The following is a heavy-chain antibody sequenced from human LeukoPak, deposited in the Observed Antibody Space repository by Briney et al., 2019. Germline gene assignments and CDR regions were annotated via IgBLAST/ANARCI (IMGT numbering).Heavy chain of an antibody. CDR3: ARHRSRSWWCVP. D-gene: IGHD2-21*01. J-gene: IGHJ5*02. CDR1: GFTFSGYS. CDR2: ISSSSSYI. V-gene: IGHV3-21*01. Sequence: GGSLRLSCAASGFTFSGYSMDWVRQAPGEGVEWVSSISSSSSYIYYAESVKGRFTISKDNAKNSLDLQMNSPRAEDTAGYSWARHRSRSWWCVPWGQGPLLTVPS.